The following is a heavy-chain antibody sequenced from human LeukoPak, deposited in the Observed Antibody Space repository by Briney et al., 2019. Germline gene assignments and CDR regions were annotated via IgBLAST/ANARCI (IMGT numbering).Heavy chain of an antibody. V-gene: IGHV3-23*01. CDR2: ISAGADVI. D-gene: IGHD1-26*01. Sequence: GGSLRLSCEAAGFSFRDYPMGWVRRASGKRLEWVSGISAGADVIFYANPVKGRFTISRDNSKNTLYLQMNSLRAEDTAVYYCARDRGVGASMYYFDYWGQGTLVTVSS. CDR3: ARDRGVGASMYYFDY. J-gene: IGHJ4*02. CDR1: GFSFRDYP.